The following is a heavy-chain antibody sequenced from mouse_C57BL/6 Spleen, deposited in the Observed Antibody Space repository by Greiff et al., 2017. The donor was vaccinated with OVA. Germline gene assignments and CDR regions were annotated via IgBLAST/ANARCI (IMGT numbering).Heavy chain of an antibody. CDR2: IWSGGST. V-gene: IGHV2-2*01. CDR3: ARKERRDGSSYYAMDY. J-gene: IGHJ4*01. D-gene: IGHD1-1*01. Sequence: QVQLQQSGPGLVQPSQSLSITCTVSGFSLTSYGVHWVRQSPGKGLEWLGVIWSGGSTDYNAAFISRLSISKDNSKSHVFFKMNSLQADDTAIYYCARKERRDGSSYYAMDYWGQGTSVTVSS. CDR1: GFSLTSYG.